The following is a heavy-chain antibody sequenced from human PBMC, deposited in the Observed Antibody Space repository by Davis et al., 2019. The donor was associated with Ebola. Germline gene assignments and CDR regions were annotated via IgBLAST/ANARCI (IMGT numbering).Heavy chain of an antibody. CDR1: GYTFTSYA. V-gene: IGHV1-3*01. Sequence: ASVKVSCKASGYTFTSYAMHWVRQAPGQRLEWMGWINAGNGNTKYSQKFQGRVTITRDTSASTAYMELSSLRSEDTAVYYCASGEPYYYYGSGSYYTYYGMDVWGQGTTVTVSS. CDR2: INAGNGNT. CDR3: ASGEPYYYYGSGSYYTYYGMDV. D-gene: IGHD3-10*01. J-gene: IGHJ6*02.